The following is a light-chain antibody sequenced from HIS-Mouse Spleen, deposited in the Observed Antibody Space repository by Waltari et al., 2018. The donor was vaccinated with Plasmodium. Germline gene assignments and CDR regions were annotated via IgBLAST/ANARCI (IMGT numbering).Light chain of an antibody. CDR2: KDS. CDR3: QSADSSGTYRV. J-gene: IGLJ2*01. CDR1: SLPKQY. V-gene: IGLV3-25*03. Sequence: SYALTHPPSVSVAPGQPARITCSGDSLPKQYASWYQQKPGQAPVLVIYKDSERPSGIPERFSGSSSGTTVTLTISGVQAEDEADYYCQSADSSGTYRVFGGGTKLTVL.